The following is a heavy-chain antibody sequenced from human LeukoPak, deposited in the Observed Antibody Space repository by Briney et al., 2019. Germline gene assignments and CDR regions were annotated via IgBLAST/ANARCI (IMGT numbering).Heavy chain of an antibody. CDR2: IYTSGST. J-gene: IGHJ4*02. V-gene: IGHV4-61*02. CDR3: ARADHDYYDSSGYLGY. CDR1: GGSISSGSYY. Sequence: RASQTLSLTCTVSGGSISSGSYYWSWIRQPAGKGLEWNGRIYTSGSTKYNTSLKSRVTISVDTSKNKFSLKLSSVTAADTAVYYCARADHDYYDSSGYLGYWGQGTLVTVSS. D-gene: IGHD3-22*01.